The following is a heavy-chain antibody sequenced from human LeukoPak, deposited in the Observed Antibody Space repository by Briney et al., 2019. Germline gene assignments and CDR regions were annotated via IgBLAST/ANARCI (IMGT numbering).Heavy chain of an antibody. V-gene: IGHV4-4*08. Sequence: SETLSLTCSVSGGSVTNYYWSWIRQSPGKGLEWIGYVFTSGITNYNPSLKSRVYLSVDTSKNQFSLKLSSATAADTAVYYCARSGYYLPFDYWGQGTLVTVSS. D-gene: IGHD3-22*01. CDR3: ARSGYYLPFDY. CDR2: VFTSGIT. J-gene: IGHJ4*02. CDR1: GGSVTNYY.